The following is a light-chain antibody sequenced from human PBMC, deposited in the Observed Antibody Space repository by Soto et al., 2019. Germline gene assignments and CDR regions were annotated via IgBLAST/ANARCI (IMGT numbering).Light chain of an antibody. Sequence: EIVLTQSPGTLSLSPGERATLSCRASQSVSSSYLAWYQQEPGQAPRLLIYGASSRATGIPDRFSGSGSGTDFTLTISRLEREDFAVYYWQQYGSSPRTFGQGTKVEIK. CDR1: QSVSSSY. CDR3: QQYGSSPRT. J-gene: IGKJ1*01. CDR2: GAS. V-gene: IGKV3-20*01.